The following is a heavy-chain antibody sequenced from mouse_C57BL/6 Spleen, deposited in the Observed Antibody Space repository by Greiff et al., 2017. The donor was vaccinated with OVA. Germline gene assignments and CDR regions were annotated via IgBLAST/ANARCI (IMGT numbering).Heavy chain of an antibody. V-gene: IGHV3-6*01. CDR1: GYSITSGYY. CDR2: ISYDGSN. Sequence: DVKLQESGPGLVKPSQSLSLTCSVTGYSITSGYYWNWIRQFPGNKLEWMGYISYDGSNNYNPSLKNRISITRDTSKNQFFLKLNSVTTEDTATYYCARDRDGSHAMDYWGQGTSVTVSS. J-gene: IGHJ4*01. CDR3: ARDRDGSHAMDY. D-gene: IGHD1-1*01.